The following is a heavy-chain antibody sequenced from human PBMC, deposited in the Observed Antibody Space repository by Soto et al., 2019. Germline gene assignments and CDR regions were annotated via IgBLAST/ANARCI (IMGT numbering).Heavy chain of an antibody. CDR1: GDSVSSDSYY. Sequence: SETLSLTCTVSGDSVSSDSYYWTWIRQPPGKGLEWIGYIYSSGSTKYNPSLKSRVTISLDTSSNQFSLELTSVTAADTAVYYCARDIRGYSRAFDYWGQGTLVTVYS. V-gene: IGHV4-61*01. J-gene: IGHJ4*02. D-gene: IGHD5-12*01. CDR2: IYSSGST. CDR3: ARDIRGYSRAFDY.